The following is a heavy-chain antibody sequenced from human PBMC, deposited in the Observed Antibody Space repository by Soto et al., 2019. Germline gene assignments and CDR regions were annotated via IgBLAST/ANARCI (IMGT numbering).Heavy chain of an antibody. Sequence: SETLSLTCTVSGGSISGSDYYWSWIRQNPMKGLEWIGSIYYSGRYYSNPSLKSRVTISVDTSKNQFSLKLSSVTAVDTAVYYCARAYYSSTWDPPFDYWGQGTLVTVSS. CDR3: ARAYYSSTWDPPFDY. D-gene: IGHD6-13*01. CDR2: IYYSGRY. J-gene: IGHJ4*02. CDR1: GGSISGSDYY. V-gene: IGHV4-39*01.